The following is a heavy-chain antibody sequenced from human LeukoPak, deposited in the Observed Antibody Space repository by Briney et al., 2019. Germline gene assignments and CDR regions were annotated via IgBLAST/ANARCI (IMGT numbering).Heavy chain of an antibody. CDR1: GVSIRSSH. J-gene: IGHJ5*02. D-gene: IGHD6-13*01. V-gene: IGHV4-59*01. Sequence: SETLSLTCTVSGVSIRSSHWSWIRQPPGKGREFIGYIYYSGTSNYNPSLKSRVTMSVDTSNNQFSLKLNSVTAAATAVYYCAKAGGYSTIYWFDPWGQGTLVTVSS. CDR2: IYYSGTS. CDR3: AKAGGYSTIYWFDP.